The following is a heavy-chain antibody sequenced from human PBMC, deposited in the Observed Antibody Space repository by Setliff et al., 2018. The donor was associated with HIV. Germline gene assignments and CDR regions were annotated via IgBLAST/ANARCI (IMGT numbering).Heavy chain of an antibody. J-gene: IGHJ3*01. CDR1: SGYMSGHF. Sequence: PSETLSLTCTVSSGYMSGHFWTWIRQTPGEGLEWIGNIYLGETTNYNPSLKSRATISLDTSERQFSLHLTSVTAADTAIYYCARDPSQYLDFLFDPQPFNVWGHGTMVTVSS. CDR2: IYLGETT. CDR3: ARDPSQYLDFLFDPQPFNV. D-gene: IGHD3-9*01. V-gene: IGHV4-59*11.